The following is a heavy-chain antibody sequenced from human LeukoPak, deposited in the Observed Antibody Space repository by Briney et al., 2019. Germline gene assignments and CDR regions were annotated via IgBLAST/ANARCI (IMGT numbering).Heavy chain of an antibody. CDR2: ISYTGTYI. CDR1: GFTFSSYG. Sequence: GRSLRLSCAASGFTFSSYGMHWVRQAPGKGLEWVSSISYTGTYIYYADSVKGRFTISRDNAQNSLYLQMNSLRAEDTAVYYCARDSIAAAGDYWGQGTLVTVSS. J-gene: IGHJ4*02. V-gene: IGHV3-21*01. CDR3: ARDSIAAAGDY. D-gene: IGHD6-13*01.